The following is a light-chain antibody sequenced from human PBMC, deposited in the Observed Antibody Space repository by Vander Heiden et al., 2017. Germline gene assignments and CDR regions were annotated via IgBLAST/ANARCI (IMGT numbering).Light chain of an antibody. CDR3: SSYAGSNNFV. V-gene: IGLV2-8*01. Sequence: QSALTQPPPASGSPGQSATISCTGTSSDVGGYNYVSWYQQHPGKAPKLMIYEVSKRPSGVPDRFSGSKSGNTASLTVSGLQAEDEADYYCSSYAGSNNFVFGTGTKVTVL. J-gene: IGLJ1*01. CDR2: EVS. CDR1: SSDVGGYNY.